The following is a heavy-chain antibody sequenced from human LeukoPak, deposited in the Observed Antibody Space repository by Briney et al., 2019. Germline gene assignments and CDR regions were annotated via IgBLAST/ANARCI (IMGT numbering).Heavy chain of an antibody. CDR1: GYTFTSND. CDR3: ARDDSSGLDY. CDR2: INPSGGST. J-gene: IGHJ4*02. D-gene: IGHD6-19*01. V-gene: IGHV1-46*01. Sequence: ASVKVSCKASGYTFTSNDINWVRQAPGQGLEWMGIINPSGGSTSYAQKFQGRVTMTRDTSTSTVYMELSSLRSEDTAVYYCARDDSSGLDYWGQGTLVTVSS.